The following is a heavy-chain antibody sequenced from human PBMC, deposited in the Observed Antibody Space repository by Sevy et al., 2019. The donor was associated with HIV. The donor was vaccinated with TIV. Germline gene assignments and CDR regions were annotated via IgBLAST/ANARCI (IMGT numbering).Heavy chain of an antibody. D-gene: IGHD4-17*01. J-gene: IGHJ4*02. CDR2: ISSSGSTI. Sequence: GGSLRLSCAASGFTFSDYYMSWIRQAPGKGLEWVSYISSSGSTIYYADPVKGRFTIPRDNAKNSLYLQMNSLRAEDTAVYYCAGMLYGDCASDYWGQGTLVTVSS. CDR3: AGMLYGDCASDY. V-gene: IGHV3-11*01. CDR1: GFTFSDYY.